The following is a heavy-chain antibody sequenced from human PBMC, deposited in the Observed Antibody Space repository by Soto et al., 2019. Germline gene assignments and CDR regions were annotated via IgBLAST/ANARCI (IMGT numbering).Heavy chain of an antibody. Sequence: EVQVVESGGGLVKPGGSLRLSCATSGFSFSTYNMNWVRQAPGKGLEWVSSINGRSNYKYYTDSVKGRFAISRDNPNNSLYLQMDSLRVEDTAVYYCLREDGLVGSNSAFDYWGQGTLVTVSS. CDR1: GFSFSTYN. V-gene: IGHV3-21*02. D-gene: IGHD1-26*01. J-gene: IGHJ4*02. CDR3: LREDGLVGSNSAFDY. CDR2: INGRSNYK.